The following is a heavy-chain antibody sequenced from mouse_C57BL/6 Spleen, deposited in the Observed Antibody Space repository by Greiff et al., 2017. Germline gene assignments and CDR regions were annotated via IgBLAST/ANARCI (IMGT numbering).Heavy chain of an antibody. CDR3: ARRDPKYYFDY. J-gene: IGHJ2*01. D-gene: IGHD3-3*01. V-gene: IGHV5-16*01. CDR2: INYDGSST. CDR1: GFTFSDYY. Sequence: EVQLQESEGGLVQPGSSMKLSCTASGFTFSDYYMAWVRQVPEKGLEWVANINYDGSSTYYLDSLKSRFIISRDNAKNILYLQMSSLKSEDTATYYCARRDPKYYFDYWGQGTTLTVSS.